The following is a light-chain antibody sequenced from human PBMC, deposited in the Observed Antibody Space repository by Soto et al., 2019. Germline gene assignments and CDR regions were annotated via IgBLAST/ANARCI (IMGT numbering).Light chain of an antibody. V-gene: IGLV1-44*01. Sequence: VLTQPPSVSGTPGQRVTISCSGSSSNIGSHLVNWYQQVPGTAPRLLIYTNNQRPSGVPDRFSDSKSGTSASLAISGLQSEDEAHYYCATWDASLQSWVFGGGTKLTVL. CDR2: TNN. CDR3: ATWDASLQSWV. CDR1: SSNIGSHL. J-gene: IGLJ3*02.